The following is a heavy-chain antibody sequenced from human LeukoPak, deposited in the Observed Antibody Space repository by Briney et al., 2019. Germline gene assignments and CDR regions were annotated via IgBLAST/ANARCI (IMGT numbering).Heavy chain of an antibody. CDR2: IKQDGSEK. CDR3: ARDSAGNDY. J-gene: IGHJ4*02. CDR1: GFTFSTYW. Sequence: GGSLRLSCAASGFTFSTYWMSWVRQAPGKGLEWVANIKQDGSEKYYVDSVKGRFTISRDNAKNSLYLQMNSQRAEDTAMYYCARDSAGNDYWGQGTLVTVSS. V-gene: IGHV3-7*01. D-gene: IGHD6-13*01.